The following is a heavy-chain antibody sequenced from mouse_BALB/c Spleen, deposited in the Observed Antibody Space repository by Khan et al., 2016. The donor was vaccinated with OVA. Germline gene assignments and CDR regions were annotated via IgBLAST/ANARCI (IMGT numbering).Heavy chain of an antibody. D-gene: IGHD2-5*01. J-gene: IGHJ3*01. CDR3: ARSPYSNFAY. Sequence: EVELVESGGGLVKPGGSLKLSCAVSGFTFSTFAMSWVRQTPEKRLEWVATISSDGDYTFYPDIVTGRFTISRDNAKNTLYLQMSSLRSEDTAMYYCARSPYSNFAYWGQGTLVNVSA. CDR2: ISSDGDYT. CDR1: GFTFSTFA. V-gene: IGHV5-9-3*01.